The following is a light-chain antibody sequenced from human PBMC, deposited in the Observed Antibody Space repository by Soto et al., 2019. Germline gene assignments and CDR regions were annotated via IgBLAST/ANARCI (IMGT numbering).Light chain of an antibody. V-gene: IGKV1-5*03. J-gene: IGKJ1*01. CDR2: KSS. CDR1: QDLDKW. CDR3: PQYASYWT. Sequence: ILMSQSPSSLSASVGDRVTITCRASQDLDKWLAWYQQKPGRAPTLLIYKSSTLREGVPSRFSGVGSATQYILTIIYLQPDDFGTYYCPQYASYWTFGQGTMVEIK.